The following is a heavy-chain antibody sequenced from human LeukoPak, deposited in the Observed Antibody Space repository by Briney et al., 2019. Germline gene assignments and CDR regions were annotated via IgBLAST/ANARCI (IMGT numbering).Heavy chain of an antibody. CDR3: ATIGYYYGSGSYRPYYYYGMDV. Sequence: ASVKVSCKASGYTFTGYYMHWVRQAPGQGLEWMGWINPNSGGTNYAQKFQGRVTMTRDTSISTAYMELSRLRSEDTAVYYCATIGYYYGSGSYRPYYYYGMDVWGQGTTVTVSS. D-gene: IGHD3-10*01. CDR2: INPNSGGT. V-gene: IGHV1-2*02. J-gene: IGHJ6*02. CDR1: GYTFTGYY.